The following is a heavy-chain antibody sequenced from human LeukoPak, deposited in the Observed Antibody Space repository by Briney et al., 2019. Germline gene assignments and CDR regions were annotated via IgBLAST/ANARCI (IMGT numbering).Heavy chain of an antibody. CDR2: INPSGGST. D-gene: IGHD6-13*01. J-gene: IGHJ1*01. CDR1: GYTFTSYY. V-gene: IGHV1-46*01. Sequence: ASVKVSCKASGYTFTSYYMHWVRQAPGQGLEWMGIINPSGGSTSYAQKFQGRVTMTRDTSTSTVYMELSSLRSADTAVYYCARDRPEYSSSWYSFQHWGQGTLVTVSS. CDR3: ARDRPEYSSSWYSFQH.